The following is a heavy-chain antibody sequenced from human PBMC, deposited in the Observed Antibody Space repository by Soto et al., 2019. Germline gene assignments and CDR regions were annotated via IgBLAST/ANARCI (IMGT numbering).Heavy chain of an antibody. CDR2: IKEDGSEK. D-gene: IGHD1-7*01. CDR1: GFTFSSYW. Sequence: EVQLVESGGGLVQPGGSLRLSCAASGFTFSSYWMTWVRQSPVKGLEWVAKIKEDGSEKYYVDSVKGRFTISRDNTKSSLFLQMNSLRAEDTAVYYCARIGWNSSYYFYMDVWGKGTTVSVSS. J-gene: IGHJ6*03. V-gene: IGHV3-7*01. CDR3: ARIGWNSSYYFYMDV.